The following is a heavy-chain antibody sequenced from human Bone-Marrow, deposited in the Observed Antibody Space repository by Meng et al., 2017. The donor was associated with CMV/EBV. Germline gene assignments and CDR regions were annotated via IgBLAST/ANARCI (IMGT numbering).Heavy chain of an antibody. J-gene: IGHJ6*02. CDR2: VSGSDNVI. CDR3: ARWNEGMDV. Sequence: GESLKISCAASGFTFSVYYMGWMRQAPGKGLEWVSYVSGSDNVIHYADSMKGRSTISRDNAKNSLYLQMNSLRVEDTAVYYCARWNEGMDVWGQGTTVTFAS. V-gene: IGHV3-11*04. D-gene: IGHD1-1*01. CDR1: GFTFSVYY.